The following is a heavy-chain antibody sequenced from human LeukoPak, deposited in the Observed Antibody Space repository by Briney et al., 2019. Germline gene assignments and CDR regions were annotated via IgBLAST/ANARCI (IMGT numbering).Heavy chain of an antibody. V-gene: IGHV1-69*05. Sequence: LGSSVKVSCKASGGTFTNYAISWVRQAPGQGLEWMGGIIPMYGTSSYAQNFQGKVTITTDESTSTSYLELNSLRSEDTAVYYCARPDKAAQYGPFDYWGQGTLVIVSS. J-gene: IGHJ4*02. CDR2: IIPMYGTS. D-gene: IGHD6-6*01. CDR3: ARPDKAAQYGPFDY. CDR1: GGTFTNYA.